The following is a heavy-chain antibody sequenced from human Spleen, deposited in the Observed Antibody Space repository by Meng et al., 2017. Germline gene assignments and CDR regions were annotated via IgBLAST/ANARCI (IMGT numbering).Heavy chain of an antibody. J-gene: IGHJ2*01. Sequence: VLLHQWGSGLLTPSDTMSLTCPFVGRLFRISYWRLCRHPPEQGLEWIGEINHSVSPNYNPALKSRVPISVDPSKNQFSLKVRSVTAADTSVYYCASAVVTTPGLLTGYFDLWGRGTLVTVSS. CDR1: GRLFRISY. V-gene: IGHV4-34*01. D-gene: IGHD5-12*01. CDR2: INHSVSP. CDR3: ASAVVTTPGLLTGYFDL.